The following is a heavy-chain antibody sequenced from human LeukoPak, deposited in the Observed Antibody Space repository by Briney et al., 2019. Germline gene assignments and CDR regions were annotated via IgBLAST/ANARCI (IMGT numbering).Heavy chain of an antibody. CDR2: ISSSGSTI. CDR1: GFSFSVYE. Sequence: PGGSLRLSCAASGFSFSVYEMNWVRQAPGKGPEWVSYISSSGSTIYYADSVKGRFTISRDNAKNSLYLQMNSLRAEDTAFYYCARDKYDSSGRFDYWGQGTLVTVSS. J-gene: IGHJ4*02. V-gene: IGHV3-48*03. D-gene: IGHD3-22*01. CDR3: ARDKYDSSGRFDY.